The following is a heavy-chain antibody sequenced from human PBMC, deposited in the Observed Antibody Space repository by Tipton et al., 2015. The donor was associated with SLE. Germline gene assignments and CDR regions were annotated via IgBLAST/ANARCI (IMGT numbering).Heavy chain of an antibody. CDR3: ARDLGFPYSSSWYDY. Sequence: SCAASGFTFSSYAMSWVRQAPGKGLEWMGWISAYNGNTNYAQKLQGRVTMTTDTSTSTAYMELRSLRSDDTAVYYCARDLGFPYSSSWYDYWGQGTLVTVSS. CDR2: ISAYNGNT. D-gene: IGHD6-13*01. CDR1: GFTFSSYA. V-gene: IGHV1-18*01. J-gene: IGHJ4*02.